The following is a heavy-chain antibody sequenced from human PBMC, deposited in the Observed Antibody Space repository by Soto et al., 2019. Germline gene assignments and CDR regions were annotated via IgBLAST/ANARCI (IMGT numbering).Heavy chain of an antibody. CDR3: ARDGRSCTNGVCYTLDY. CDR1: GGSVGSFY. V-gene: IGHV4-59*02. Sequence: SETLSLTCTVSGGSVGSFYWSWTRQSPGKGLEWIGYTFSTGGTNYNPSLKSRVTISADTSKNQFSLKLSSVTAADTAIYYCARDGRSCTNGVCYTLDYWGQGALVTVSS. D-gene: IGHD2-8*01. CDR2: TFSTGGT. J-gene: IGHJ4*02.